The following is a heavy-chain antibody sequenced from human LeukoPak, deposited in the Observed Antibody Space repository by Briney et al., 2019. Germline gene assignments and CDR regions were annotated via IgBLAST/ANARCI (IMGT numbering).Heavy chain of an antibody. D-gene: IGHD3-10*01. CDR3: TRGEGDDF. Sequence: GGSLRLSCAASGFTFSTSWMSWVRQAPGKGLEWVANMSRDGSEKYYVDSVKGRFTISRDNAENSLYLQMNSLRVDDTALYYCTRGEGDDFWGQGTLVTVSS. CDR1: GFTFSTSW. J-gene: IGHJ4*02. V-gene: IGHV3-7*01. CDR2: MSRDGSEK.